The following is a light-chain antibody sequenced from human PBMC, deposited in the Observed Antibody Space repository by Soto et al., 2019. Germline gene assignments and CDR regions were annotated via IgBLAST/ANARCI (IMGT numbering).Light chain of an antibody. J-gene: IGKJ5*01. V-gene: IGKV1-9*01. CDR2: AAS. Sequence: DIQLTQSPSFLSASVGDRVTITCRASQGISSNLAWYQQKPGKAPKLLIYAASTLQSGVPSRFSGSGSGTEFTLTISSPQPEDFATYYCQQFNSYPITFGQGTRLEIK. CDR1: QGISSN. CDR3: QQFNSYPIT.